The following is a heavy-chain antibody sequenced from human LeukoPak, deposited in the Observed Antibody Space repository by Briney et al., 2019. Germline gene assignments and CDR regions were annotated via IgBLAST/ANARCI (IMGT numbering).Heavy chain of an antibody. CDR3: ARVREYYDFWSGLYAFDI. CDR2: ISSSSSTI. D-gene: IGHD3-3*01. Sequence: GGSLRFSCAASGFTFSSYSMNWVRQAPGKGLEWVSYISSSSSTIYYADSVKGRFTISRDNAKNSLYLQMNSLRAEDTAVYYWARVREYYDFWSGLYAFDIWGQGTMVTVSS. V-gene: IGHV3-48*01. CDR1: GFTFSSYS. J-gene: IGHJ3*02.